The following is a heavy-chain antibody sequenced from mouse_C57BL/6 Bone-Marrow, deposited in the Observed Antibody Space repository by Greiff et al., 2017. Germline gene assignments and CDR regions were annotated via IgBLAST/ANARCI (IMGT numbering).Heavy chain of an antibody. D-gene: IGHD3-2*02. Sequence: EVKLVESGGGLVQPGGSLKLSCAASGFTFSDYYMYWVRQTPEKRLEWVAYISNGGGSTYYPDTVKGRFTISRDNAKNPLYLQLSRLKSDATAMYYVASHSPPAQATPFAYGAQGTLVTVSA. CDR1: GFTFSDYY. CDR3: ASHSPPAQATPFAY. CDR2: ISNGGGST. V-gene: IGHV5-12*01. J-gene: IGHJ3*01.